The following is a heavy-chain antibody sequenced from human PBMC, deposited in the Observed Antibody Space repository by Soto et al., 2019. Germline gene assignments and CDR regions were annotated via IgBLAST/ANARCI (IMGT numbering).Heavy chain of an antibody. Sequence: SETLSLTCTVSGGSISSYYWSWIRQPPGKGLEWIGYIYYSGSTNYNPSLKSRVTISVDTSKIQFSLKLSSVTAADTAVYYCASSEGQQLVFDYWGQGTLVTVSS. CDR2: IYYSGST. V-gene: IGHV4-59*01. D-gene: IGHD6-13*01. CDR3: ASSEGQQLVFDY. J-gene: IGHJ4*02. CDR1: GGSISSYY.